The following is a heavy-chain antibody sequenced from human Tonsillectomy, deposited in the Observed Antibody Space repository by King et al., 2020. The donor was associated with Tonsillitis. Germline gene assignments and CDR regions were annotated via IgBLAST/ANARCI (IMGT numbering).Heavy chain of an antibody. V-gene: IGHV3-23*04. CDR2: ISGRGGTT. CDR3: AKDLDSSSSHADY. Sequence: VQLVESGGGLVQPGGSLRLSCAASGFTFSSYAMSWVRQAPGKGLEWVSAISGRGGTTYYADSVKGRCTISIDNSKNTLYLQMNSLRAEDTAVYYCAKDLDSSSSHADYWGQGTLVTVSS. D-gene: IGHD6-6*01. J-gene: IGHJ4*02. CDR1: GFTFSSYA.